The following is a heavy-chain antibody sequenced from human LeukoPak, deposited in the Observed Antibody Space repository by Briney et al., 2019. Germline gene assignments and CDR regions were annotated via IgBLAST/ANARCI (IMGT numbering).Heavy chain of an antibody. CDR2: IRSKANSYAT. J-gene: IGHJ4*02. Sequence: GGSLTLSCAASGFTFSGSAMHWVREASGKGLEWVGRIRSKANSYATAYAASVKGRFTISRDDSKNTAYLQMNSLKTEDTAVYYCTRPLYCSGGSCLPIWGQGTLVTVSS. CDR3: TRPLYCSGGSCLPI. D-gene: IGHD2-15*01. V-gene: IGHV3-73*01. CDR1: GFTFSGSA.